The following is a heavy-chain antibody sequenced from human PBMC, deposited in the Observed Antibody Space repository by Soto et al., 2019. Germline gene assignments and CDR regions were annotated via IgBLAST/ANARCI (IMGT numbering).Heavy chain of an antibody. J-gene: IGHJ3*02. CDR2: IYPGDSDT. CDR3: ARHDRRVGYCSSTSCYGAFDI. D-gene: IGHD2-2*01. CDR1: GYSFTIYC. Sequence: GESLKISCKGSGYSFTIYCIGWVRQMPGKGLEWMGIIYPGDSDTRYSPSFQGQVTISADKSISTAYLQWSSLKASDTAMYYCARHDRRVGYCSSTSCYGAFDIWGQGTMVTVSS. V-gene: IGHV5-51*01.